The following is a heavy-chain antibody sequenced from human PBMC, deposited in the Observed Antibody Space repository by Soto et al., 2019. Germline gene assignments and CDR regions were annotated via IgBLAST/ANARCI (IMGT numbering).Heavy chain of an antibody. J-gene: IGHJ4*02. D-gene: IGHD3-10*01. CDR2: ISGSGGST. CDR3: AKTGYGSGSYWFDY. Sequence: EVQLLESGGGLVQPGGSLRLSCAASGFTFSSYAMSWVRQAPGKGLEWVSAISGSGGSTYYADSVKGRFTISRDNSKSALYLQVNSLSAEDTAVYYCAKTGYGSGSYWFDYWGQGTLVTVSS. V-gene: IGHV3-23*01. CDR1: GFTFSSYA.